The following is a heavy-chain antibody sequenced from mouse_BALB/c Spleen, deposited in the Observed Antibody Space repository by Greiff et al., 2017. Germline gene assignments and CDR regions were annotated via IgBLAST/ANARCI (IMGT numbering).Heavy chain of an antibody. CDR3: ARSGNYGGDYFDY. CDR1: GYAFSSYW. D-gene: IGHD2-1*01. CDR2: IYPGDGDT. J-gene: IGHJ2*01. Sequence: VKLMESGAELVRPGSSVKISCKASGYAFSSYWMNWVKQRPGQGLEWIGQIYPGDGDTNYNGKFKGKATLTADKSSSTAYMQLSSLTSEDSAVYYCARSGNYGGDYFDYWGQGTTLTVSS. V-gene: IGHV1-80*01.